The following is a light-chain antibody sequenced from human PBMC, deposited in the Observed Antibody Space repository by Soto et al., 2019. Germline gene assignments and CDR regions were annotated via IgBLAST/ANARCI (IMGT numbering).Light chain of an antibody. CDR2: GAY. J-gene: IGKJ3*01. CDR3: QQSYTAPYT. V-gene: IGKV1-39*01. Sequence: DIQMTQSPSSLSASVGDAVSLTCRASRSISNYLNWYQQKPGRAPKLLISGAYSLQRGVPSRFSGSGSGTTFTLAITRLQPDDFAIYFCQQSYTAPYTFGRGPKVEIK. CDR1: RSISNY.